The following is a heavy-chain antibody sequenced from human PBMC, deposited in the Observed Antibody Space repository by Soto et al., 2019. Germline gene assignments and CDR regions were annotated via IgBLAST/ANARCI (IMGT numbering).Heavy chain of an antibody. D-gene: IGHD2-2*01. V-gene: IGHV1-69*13. J-gene: IGHJ4*02. CDR3: ARVVGYCSSTSCHQNFDY. CDR1: GGTFSSYA. Sequence: SVKVSCKASGGTFSSYAISWVRQAPGQGLEWMGGIIPIFSTPNYAQKFQGGVTITADESTSTAYMELSSLRSEDTAVYYCARVVGYCSSTSCHQNFDYWGQGTLVTVS. CDR2: IIPIFSTP.